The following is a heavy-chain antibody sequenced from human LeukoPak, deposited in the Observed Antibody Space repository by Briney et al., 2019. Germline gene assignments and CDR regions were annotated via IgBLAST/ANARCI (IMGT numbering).Heavy chain of an antibody. J-gene: IGHJ6*03. CDR3: ARDGYSGSYFFYYYYMDV. V-gene: IGHV1-2*02. Sequence: GASVKVSCKASGYTFTSYGISWVRQAPGQGLEWMGWINPNSGGTNYAQKFQGRVTMTRDTSTSTAYMELSRLRSDDTAVYYCARDGYSGSYFFYYYYMDVWGKGTTVTVSS. CDR1: GYTFTSYG. D-gene: IGHD1-26*01. CDR2: INPNSGGT.